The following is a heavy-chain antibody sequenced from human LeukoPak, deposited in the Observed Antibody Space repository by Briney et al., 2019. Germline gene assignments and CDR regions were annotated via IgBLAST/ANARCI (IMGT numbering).Heavy chain of an antibody. J-gene: IGHJ5*02. CDR1: GYTFTGYY. CDR2: INPNSGGT. Sequence: ASVKVSCKASGYTFTGYYMHWVRQAPGQGLEWMGWINPNSGGTNYAQKFQGRVTMTRDTSISTAYMELSRLRSDDTAVYYCAREQLEDNWFDPWGQGTLVTVSS. D-gene: IGHD6-6*01. V-gene: IGHV1-2*02. CDR3: AREQLEDNWFDP.